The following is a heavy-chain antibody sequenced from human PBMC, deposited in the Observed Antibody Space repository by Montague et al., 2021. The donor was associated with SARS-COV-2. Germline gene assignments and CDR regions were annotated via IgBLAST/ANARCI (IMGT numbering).Heavy chain of an antibody. CDR3: ARAGGKGIFGVLPNYYMDV. CDR2: IGTAGDT. D-gene: IGHD3-3*01. CDR1: GFTFSSYD. V-gene: IGHV3-13*01. J-gene: IGHJ6*03. Sequence: SLRLSCAASGFTFSSYDMHWVRQATGNGLEWVSAIGTAGDTSYPGSVKGRFTISRENTKNSLYLQMNSLRAGDTAVYYCARAGGKGIFGVLPNYYMDVWGKGTTVTVSS.